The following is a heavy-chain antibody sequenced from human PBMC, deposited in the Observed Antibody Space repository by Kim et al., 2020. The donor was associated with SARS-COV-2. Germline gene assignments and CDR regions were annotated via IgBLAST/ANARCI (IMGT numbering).Heavy chain of an antibody. D-gene: IGHD5-18*01. CDR2: ISPNSGGT. V-gene: IGHV1-2*06. CDR1: GYTFTDYY. CDR3: ALLGADTSLIFS. Sequence: ASVKVSCKASGYTFTDYYMHWVRQAPGQGLEWMGRISPNSGGTNYAQKFQGRVTMTTDTSINTAYMEIFRLRSDDTALFYCALLGADTSLIFSWGQGTLVTVSS. J-gene: IGHJ4*02.